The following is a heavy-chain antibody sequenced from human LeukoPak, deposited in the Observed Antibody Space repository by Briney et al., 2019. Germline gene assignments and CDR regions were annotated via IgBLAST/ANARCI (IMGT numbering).Heavy chain of an antibody. CDR2: IYYSGST. J-gene: IGHJ4*02. CDR1: GGSISSGGYY. D-gene: IGHD3-10*01. CDR3: ARGRGGSGKPGYFDY. V-gene: IGHV4-31*03. Sequence: SETLSLTCTVSGGSISSGGYYWSWIRQHPGKGLEWIGYIYYSGSTYYNPSLKSRVTISVDTSKNQFSLKLSSVTAADTAVYYCARGRGGSGKPGYFDYWGQGTLVTVSS.